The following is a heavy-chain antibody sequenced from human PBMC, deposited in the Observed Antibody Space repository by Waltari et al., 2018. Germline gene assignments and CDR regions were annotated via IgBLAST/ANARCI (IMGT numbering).Heavy chain of an antibody. V-gene: IGHV4-59*01. Sequence: QVQLQESGPGLVKPSETLSLTCTVSGGSISSYYWSWIRQPPGKGLEWIGYIYYSGSTNYNPSLKSRVTISVDTSKNQFSLKLSSVTAADTAVYYCARSNYDYVWGSYRPVEYWGQGTLVTVSS. CDR2: IYYSGST. CDR1: GGSISSYY. D-gene: IGHD3-16*02. CDR3: ARSNYDYVWGSYRPVEY. J-gene: IGHJ4*02.